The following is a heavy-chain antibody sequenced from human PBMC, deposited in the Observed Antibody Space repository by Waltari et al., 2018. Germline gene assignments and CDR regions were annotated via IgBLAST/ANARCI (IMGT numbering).Heavy chain of an antibody. Sequence: QVQLVESGGGVVQPGRSLRLSCAASGFTFSSSAMPWVRQAPGKGLEWVAVISYDGRNKYYADSVKGRFTISRDNSKNTLYLQMNSLRAEDTAVYYCASRGLFSGSLDYWGQGTLVTVSS. CDR2: ISYDGRNK. D-gene: IGHD3-10*01. CDR3: ASRGLFSGSLDY. J-gene: IGHJ4*02. V-gene: IGHV3-30*01. CDR1: GFTFSSSA.